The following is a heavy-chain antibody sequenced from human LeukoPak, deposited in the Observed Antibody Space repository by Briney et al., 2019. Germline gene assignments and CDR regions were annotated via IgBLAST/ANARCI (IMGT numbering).Heavy chain of an antibody. J-gene: IGHJ6*02. CDR1: GVTFSSYA. Sequence: GGSLRLSCAASGVTFSSYAMSWVRQAPGKGLEWVSGISGSGGSTYYADSVMGRFTISRDNSKNTLYLQMNSLRAEDTAVYYCARYCSSTSCYAGYYYTMDVWGQGTTVTVSS. CDR3: ARYCSSTSCYAGYYYTMDV. V-gene: IGHV3-23*01. D-gene: IGHD2-2*01. CDR2: ISGSGGST.